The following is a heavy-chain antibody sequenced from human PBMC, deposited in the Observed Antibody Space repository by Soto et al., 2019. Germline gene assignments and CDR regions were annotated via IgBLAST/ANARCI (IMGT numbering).Heavy chain of an antibody. CDR3: AAGLRFGELPFDY. Sequence: GASVKVSCKASGFTFTSSAMQWVRQARGQRLEWIGWIVVGSGNTNYAQKFQERVTITRDMSTSTAYMELSSLRSEDTAVYYCAAGLRFGELPFDYWGQGTLVTVS. CDR1: GFTFTSSA. D-gene: IGHD3-10*01. CDR2: IVVGSGNT. V-gene: IGHV1-58*02. J-gene: IGHJ4*02.